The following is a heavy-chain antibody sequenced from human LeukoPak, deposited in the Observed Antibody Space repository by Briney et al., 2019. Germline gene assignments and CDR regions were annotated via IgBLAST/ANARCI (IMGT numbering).Heavy chain of an antibody. D-gene: IGHD3-10*01. J-gene: IGHJ4*02. CDR3: ARDRGDY. CDR1: GFTFSSYS. CDR2: ISSSSSYI. V-gene: IGHV3-21*01. Sequence: TGGSLRLSCAASGFTFSSYSMNWVRQAPGKGLEWVSSISSSSSYISYADSVKGRFTISRDNAKNSLYLQMNSLRAEDTAVYYCARDRGDYWGQGTLVTVSS.